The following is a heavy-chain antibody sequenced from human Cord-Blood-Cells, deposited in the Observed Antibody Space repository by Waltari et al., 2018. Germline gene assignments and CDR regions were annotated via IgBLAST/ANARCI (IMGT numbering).Heavy chain of an antibody. V-gene: IGHV4-39*01. J-gene: IGHJ3*02. CDR3: ARPSPRGKGHDAFDI. CDR1: GGSIRSSSYY. Sequence: QLQLQESGPGLVKPSETLSLTCTVSGGSIRSSSYYWGWLRQPPGKGLEWIGSIYYSGSTYYNPSLKSRVTISVDTSKNQFSLKLSSVTAADTAVYYCARPSPRGKGHDAFDIWCQGTMVTVSS. D-gene: IGHD3-16*01. CDR2: IYYSGST.